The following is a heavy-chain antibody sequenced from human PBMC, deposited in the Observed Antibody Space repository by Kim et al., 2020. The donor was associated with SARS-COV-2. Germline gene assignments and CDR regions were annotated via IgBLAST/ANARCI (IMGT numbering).Heavy chain of an antibody. CDR3: ASLKAARPLYYYYGMDV. CDR1: GGSFSGYY. V-gene: IGHV4-34*01. Sequence: SETLSLTCAVYGGSFSGYYWSWIRQPPGKGLEWIGEINHSGSTNYNPSLKSRVTISVDTSKNQFSLKLSSVTAADTAVYYCASLKAARPLYYYYGMDVWGQGTTVTVSS. CDR2: INHSGST. D-gene: IGHD6-6*01. J-gene: IGHJ6*02.